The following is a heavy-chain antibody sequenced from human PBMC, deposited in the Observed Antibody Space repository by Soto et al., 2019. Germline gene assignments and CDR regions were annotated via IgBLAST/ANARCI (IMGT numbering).Heavy chain of an antibody. CDR1: GGSISSSSYY. V-gene: IGHV4-39*01. CDR2: IYYSGST. CDR3: ARTGLRSAKNWFDP. J-gene: IGHJ5*02. Sequence: SETLSLTCTVSGGSISSSSYYWGWVRQPPGKGLEWIGSIYYSGSTYYNPSLKSRVTISVDTSKNQFSLKLSSVTAADTAVYYCARTGLRSAKNWFDPWGQETLVTVSS.